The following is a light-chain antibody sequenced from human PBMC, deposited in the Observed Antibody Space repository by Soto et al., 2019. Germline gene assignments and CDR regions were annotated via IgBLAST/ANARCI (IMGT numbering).Light chain of an antibody. V-gene: IGKV3-15*01. J-gene: IGKJ2*01. CDR2: GAS. CDR3: LQYNDWPVP. Sequence: EIVMTQSPATLSVSPGERVTLSCRASQSIGNNLAWYQQKSGQAPRLLIYGASTRASGIPARFSASGSGTDFTLTISSLQSEDFAVYYCLQYNDWPVPFGQGTRLEIK. CDR1: QSIGNN.